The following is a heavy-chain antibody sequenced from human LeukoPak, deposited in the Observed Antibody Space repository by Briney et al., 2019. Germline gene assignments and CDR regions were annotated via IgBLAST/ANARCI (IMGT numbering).Heavy chain of an antibody. J-gene: IGHJ4*02. CDR1: GYSTSSVYN. D-gene: IGHD2-2*01. V-gene: IGHV4-38-2*02. CDR3: ARGQYLVY. Sequence: PSETLSLTYTVSGYSTSSVYNWDWVRQPPPKGLEWIGSIYHSGSTYYNPSLKSRVTISVDTSKNQFSLKLSSVTAADTAVYYCARGQYLVYWGQGTLVTVSS. CDR2: IYHSGST.